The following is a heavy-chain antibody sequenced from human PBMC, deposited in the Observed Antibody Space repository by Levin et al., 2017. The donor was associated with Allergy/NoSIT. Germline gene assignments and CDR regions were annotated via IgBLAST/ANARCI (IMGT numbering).Heavy chain of an antibody. J-gene: IGHJ4*02. CDR3: ARGGRLENVVLSHHLDS. CDR2: IYSSGTT. Sequence: SSETLSLTCTVSGGSITSHYWNWIRQPPGKGLEWIGYIYSSGTTNYNPSLESRVSMSVDTSKNQFSLWLNSVTAADTAVYFWARGGRLENVVLSHHLDSWGQGTLVSVSS. CDR1: GGSITSHY. D-gene: IGHD4/OR15-4a*01. V-gene: IGHV4-59*11.